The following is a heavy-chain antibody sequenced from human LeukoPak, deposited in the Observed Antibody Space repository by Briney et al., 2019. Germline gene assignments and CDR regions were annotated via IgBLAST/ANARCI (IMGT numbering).Heavy chain of an antibody. D-gene: IGHD3-16*01. J-gene: IGHJ6*02. CDR3: ARFGVDYDMDV. CDR1: GGSISGHY. V-gene: IGHV4-59*11. Sequence: SETLSLTCSVSGGSISGHYWTWIRQPPGKGLEWIGQIHYTGKPDSNPSLKSRITISVDTSKNQVSLQVSSVTAADSAIYYCARFGVDYDMDVWGHGTTVTVFS. CDR2: IHYTGKP.